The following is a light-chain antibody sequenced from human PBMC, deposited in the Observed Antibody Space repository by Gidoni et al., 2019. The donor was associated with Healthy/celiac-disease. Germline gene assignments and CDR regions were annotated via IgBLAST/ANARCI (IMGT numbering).Light chain of an antibody. J-gene: IGKJ2*01. CDR1: QSISSY. Sequence: DIQMTQSPSSLSASVGDRVTIACRASQSISSYLNWYQQKPGKAPKLLIDAASSLHSGVPSRFSGSGSGTDFTLTISSLQPEDFATYYCQQSYSTPPTFGQGTKLEIK. CDR2: AAS. CDR3: QQSYSTPPT. V-gene: IGKV1-39*01.